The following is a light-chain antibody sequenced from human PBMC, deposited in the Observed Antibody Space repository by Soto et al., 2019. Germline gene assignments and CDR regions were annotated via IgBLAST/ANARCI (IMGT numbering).Light chain of an antibody. CDR1: QSVSSSY. CDR3: QQYGSSPIT. J-gene: IGKJ5*01. Sequence: EIVLTQSPGTLSLSPGERATLSCRASQSVSSSYLAWYQQKPGQAPRLLIYGASSRATGIPDRFTGSGSGTDFTLTISILEPECFAVYYCQQYGSSPITFGPGTRLEIK. V-gene: IGKV3-20*01. CDR2: GAS.